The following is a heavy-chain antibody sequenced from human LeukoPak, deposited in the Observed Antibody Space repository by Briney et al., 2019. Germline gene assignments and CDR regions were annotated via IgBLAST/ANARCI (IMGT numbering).Heavy chain of an antibody. Sequence: SETLSLTCNVSGGSISNYYWAWIRQPAGRGLEWIGYIYYSGSTNYNPSLKSRVTISVDTSKNQFSLKLSSVTAADTAVYYCASSRSSSWYPSYYYYYGMDVWGQGTTVTVSS. D-gene: IGHD6-13*01. V-gene: IGHV4-59*01. CDR2: IYYSGST. CDR3: ASSRSSSWYPSYYYYYGMDV. J-gene: IGHJ6*02. CDR1: GGSISNYY.